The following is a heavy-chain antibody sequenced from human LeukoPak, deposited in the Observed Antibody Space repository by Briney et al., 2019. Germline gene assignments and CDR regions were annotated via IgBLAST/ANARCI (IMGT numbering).Heavy chain of an antibody. CDR1: GYTFADYY. J-gene: IGHJ3*02. CDR2: INPNSGGT. D-gene: IGHD2-2*01. CDR3: ARVLGDCSSTNCYGGYAFDI. Sequence: ASVKVSCKASGYTFADYYIHWVRQAPGQGLEWMGRINPNSGGTTYAQKFQGRVAMTRDTSISTAYMELSRLSSDDTAVYYCARVLGDCSSTNCYGGYAFDIWGQGTMATVSS. V-gene: IGHV1-2*06.